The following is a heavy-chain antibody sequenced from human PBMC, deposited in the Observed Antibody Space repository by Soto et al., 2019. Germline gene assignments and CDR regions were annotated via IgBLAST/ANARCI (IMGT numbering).Heavy chain of an antibody. J-gene: IGHJ4*02. CDR2: ISYDGSNK. CDR1: GFTFSSYA. V-gene: IGHV3-30-3*01. CDR3: ARKGRYTASDDY. D-gene: IGHD2-2*02. Sequence: QVPLVESGGGVVQPGRSLRLSCAASGFTFSSYAMHWVRQAPGKGLEWVAVISYDGSNKYYADSVKGRFTISRDNSKNTLYLQMNSLRTEDTAVYYCARKGRYTASDDYWGQGTLVTVSS.